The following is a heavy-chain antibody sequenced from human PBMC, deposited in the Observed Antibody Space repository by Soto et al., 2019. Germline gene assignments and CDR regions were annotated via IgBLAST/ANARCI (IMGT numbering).Heavy chain of an antibody. CDR1: GGSFSGYY. Sequence: SETLSLTCAVYGGSFSGYYWSWIRQPPGKGLEWIGEINHSGSTNYNPSLKSRVTISVDTSKNQFSLKLSSVTAADTAVYYCARSEELRYFDWLLKAYFDYWGQGTLVTVSS. CDR2: INHSGST. CDR3: ARSEELRYFDWLLKAYFDY. J-gene: IGHJ4*02. V-gene: IGHV4-34*01. D-gene: IGHD3-9*01.